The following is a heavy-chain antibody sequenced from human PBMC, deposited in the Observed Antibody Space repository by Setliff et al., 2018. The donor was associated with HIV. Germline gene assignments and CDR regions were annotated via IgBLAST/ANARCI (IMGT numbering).Heavy chain of an antibody. Sequence: GGSLRLSCAASGFTFRRFSMHWVRQAPGKALEWVSLIQGDGSRTYYADSVKGRFTISRDNAKSSLYLQMSSLRADDTAVFYCARVLSGNSYDVSDFWGQGTLVTVSS. V-gene: IGHV3-43D*04. CDR3: ARVLSGNSYDVSDF. J-gene: IGHJ4*02. CDR1: GFTFRRFS. D-gene: IGHD3-10*01. CDR2: IQGDGSRT.